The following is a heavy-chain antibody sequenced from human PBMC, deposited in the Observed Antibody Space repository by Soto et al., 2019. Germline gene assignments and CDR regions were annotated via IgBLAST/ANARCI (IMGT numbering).Heavy chain of an antibody. CDR2: ISAYNGNT. J-gene: IGHJ5*02. CDR3: GLYSGYENWFDP. Sequence: ASVKVSCKASGYTFTSYGISWVRQAPGQGLEWMGWISAYNGNTNYAQKLQGRVTMTTDTSTSTAYMELRSLRSDDTAVYYCGLYSGYENWFDPWGQGTLVTVSS. CDR1: GYTFTSYG. V-gene: IGHV1-18*01. D-gene: IGHD5-12*01.